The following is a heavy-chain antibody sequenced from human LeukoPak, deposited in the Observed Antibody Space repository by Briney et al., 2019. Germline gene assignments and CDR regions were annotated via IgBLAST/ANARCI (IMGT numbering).Heavy chain of an antibody. J-gene: IGHJ4*02. CDR2: ISSSSSTT. V-gene: IGHV3-48*02. CDR3: ATDPGSSWKADY. D-gene: IGHD6-13*01. Sequence: GGSLRLSCAASGFTFSGYSMNWVRQAPGKGLEWVSYISSSSSTTYYADSVKGRFTISRDNAKNSLYLQMNSLRDEDTAVYYCATDPGSSWKADYWGQGTLVTVSS. CDR1: GFTFSGYS.